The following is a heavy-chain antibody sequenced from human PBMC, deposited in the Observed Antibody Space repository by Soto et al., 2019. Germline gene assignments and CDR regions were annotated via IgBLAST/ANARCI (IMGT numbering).Heavy chain of an antibody. V-gene: IGHV3-15*01. CDR1: GFTFSNAW. J-gene: IGHJ4*02. Sequence: GGSLRLSCAASGFTFSNAWMSWVRQAPGKGLEWVGRIKSKTDGGTTDYAAPVKGRFIISRDDSKNTLYLQMNSLKTEDTAVYYCTTDPTLEYYYDSSGYYLLDYWGQGTLVTVSS. CDR2: IKSKTDGGTT. CDR3: TTDPTLEYYYDSSGYYLLDY. D-gene: IGHD3-22*01.